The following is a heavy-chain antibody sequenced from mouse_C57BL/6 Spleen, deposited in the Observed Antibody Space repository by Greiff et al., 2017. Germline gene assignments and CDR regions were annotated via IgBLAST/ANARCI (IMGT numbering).Heavy chain of an antibody. CDR2: IWGVGST. V-gene: IGHV2-6*01. CDR1: GFSLTSYG. Sequence: VKLMESGPGLVAPSQSLSITCTVSGFSLTSYGVDWVRQSPGKGLEWLGVIWGVGSTNYNSALKSRLSISKDNSKSQVFLKMNSLQTDDTAMYYWARSYGYDDGWFAYWGQGTLVTVSA. CDR3: ARSYGYDDGWFAY. D-gene: IGHD2-2*01. J-gene: IGHJ3*01.